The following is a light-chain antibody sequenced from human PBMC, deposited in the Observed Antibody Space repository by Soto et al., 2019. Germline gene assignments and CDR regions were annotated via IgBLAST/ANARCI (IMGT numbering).Light chain of an antibody. CDR2: EVS. Sequence: QSALTQPPFASGSPGQSVTISCTGTSNDVGGYNYVSWYQQHPGKAPKLMIYEVSKRPSGVPDRFSGSKSGNTASLTVSGLQAEDEADYYCSSYAGRNNLLFGGGTKLTVL. V-gene: IGLV2-8*01. CDR3: SSYAGRNNLL. CDR1: SNDVGGYNY. J-gene: IGLJ2*01.